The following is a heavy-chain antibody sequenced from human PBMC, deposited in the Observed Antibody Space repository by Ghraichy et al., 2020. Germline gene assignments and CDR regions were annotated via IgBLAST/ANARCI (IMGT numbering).Heavy chain of an antibody. J-gene: IGHJ4*02. Sequence: ETLSLTCGVYGGSFSGYYWSWIRQPPGKGLEWIGEINHSGSTNYNPSLKSRVTISVDTSKNQFSLKLSSVTAADTAVYYCARFYYYGSGSYYNGGFDYWGQGTLVTVSS. D-gene: IGHD3-10*01. V-gene: IGHV4-34*01. CDR3: ARFYYYGSGSYYNGGFDY. CDR2: INHSGST. CDR1: GGSFSGYY.